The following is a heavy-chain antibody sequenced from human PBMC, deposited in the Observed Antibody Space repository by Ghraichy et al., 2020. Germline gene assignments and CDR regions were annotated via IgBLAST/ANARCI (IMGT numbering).Heavy chain of an antibody. Sequence: GGSLRLSCAASGFTFSSYAMSWVRQAPGKGLEWVSAISGSGGSTYYADSVKGRFTISRDNSKNTLYLQMNSLRAEDTAVYYCAKDQDIVVVVAADEGGFDYWGQGTLVTVSS. J-gene: IGHJ4*02. CDR3: AKDQDIVVVVAADEGGFDY. CDR1: GFTFSSYA. V-gene: IGHV3-23*01. CDR2: ISGSGGST. D-gene: IGHD2-15*01.